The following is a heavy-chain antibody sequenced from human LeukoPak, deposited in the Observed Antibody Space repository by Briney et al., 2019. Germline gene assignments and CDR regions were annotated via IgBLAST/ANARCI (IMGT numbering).Heavy chain of an antibody. Sequence: KPGGSLRLSCVASGFTFSSYIMNWVRQAPGKGLEWVSSISSSASYIHYADSVKGRFTISRDNAKNSLYLQMNSLRAEDTAVYYCAELGITMIGGVWGKGTTVTISS. CDR2: ISSSASYI. V-gene: IGHV3-21*01. CDR1: GFTFSSYI. D-gene: IGHD3-10*02. J-gene: IGHJ6*04. CDR3: AELGITMIGGV.